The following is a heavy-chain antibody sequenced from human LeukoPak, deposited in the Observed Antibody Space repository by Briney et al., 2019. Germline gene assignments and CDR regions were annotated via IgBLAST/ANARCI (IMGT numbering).Heavy chain of an antibody. V-gene: IGHV4-34*01. CDR3: ARHRGRKVGATKAFDI. CDR1: GGSISSYY. Sequence: SETLSLTCTVSGGSISSYYWSWIRQPPGKGLEWIGEINHSGSTNYNPSLKSRVTISVDTSKNQFSLKLSSVTAADTAVYYCARHRGRKVGATKAFDIWGQGTMVTVSS. CDR2: INHSGST. J-gene: IGHJ3*02. D-gene: IGHD1-26*01.